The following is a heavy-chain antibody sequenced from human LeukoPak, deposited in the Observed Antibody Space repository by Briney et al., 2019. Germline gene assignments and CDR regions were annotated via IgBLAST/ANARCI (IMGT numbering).Heavy chain of an antibody. CDR2: ISSGSAYI. J-gene: IGHJ4*02. Sequence: PGGSLRLSCAASGFTFSGYSMNWVRQSPGKGLEWVSPISSGSAYIYYADSLQGRSTISRDNDKNSLFLEMNRLKAVDTAVYYWATGYRDVNNPRDYWGQGTLVTVSS. CDR3: ATGYRDVNNPRDY. V-gene: IGHV3-21*01. CDR1: GFTFSGYS. D-gene: IGHD5-12*01.